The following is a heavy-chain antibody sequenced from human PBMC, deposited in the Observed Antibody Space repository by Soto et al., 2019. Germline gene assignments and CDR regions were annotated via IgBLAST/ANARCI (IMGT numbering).Heavy chain of an antibody. Sequence: EVQLLESGGGLVQPGGSLRLSCAASGFTFRSYAMSWVRQGPGTGLEWVSAISTSGGATYYADSVKGRFTISRDNSKNTLDLQMHGLRAEDTAVYYCAKGDFGGYFGAGSYQSLFDSWGQGTLVTVCS. CDR2: ISTSGGAT. D-gene: IGHD3-10*01. J-gene: IGHJ4*02. V-gene: IGHV3-23*01. CDR1: GFTFRSYA. CDR3: AKGDFGGYFGAGSYQSLFDS.